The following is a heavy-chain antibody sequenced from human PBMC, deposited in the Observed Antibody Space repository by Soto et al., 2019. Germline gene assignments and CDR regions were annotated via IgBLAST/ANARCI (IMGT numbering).Heavy chain of an antibody. CDR2: INPNSGGT. J-gene: IGHJ6*02. Sequence: ASVKVSCKVSGYTFTGYYMHWVRQAPGQGLEWMGWINPNSGGTNYAQKFQGRVTMTRDTSISTAYMELSRLRSDDTAVYYCASDYSTYYDGSGSYYGMDVWGQGTTVT. CDR3: ASDYSTYYDGSGSYYGMDV. V-gene: IGHV1-2*02. CDR1: GYTFTGYY. D-gene: IGHD3-10*01.